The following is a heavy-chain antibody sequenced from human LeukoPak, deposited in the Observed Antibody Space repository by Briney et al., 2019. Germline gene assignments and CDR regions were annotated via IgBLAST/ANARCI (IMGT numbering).Heavy chain of an antibody. V-gene: IGHV3-33*01. CDR3: ARESRDSSGWYDWFDP. CDR1: GFTFSSYG. Sequence: GGSLRLSCAASGFTFSSYGMHWVRQAPGKGLEWVAVIWYDGSNKYYADSVKGRFTISRDNSKNTLYLQMNSLRAEDTAVYYCARESRDSSGWYDWFDPWGQGTLVTVSS. CDR2: IWYDGSNK. J-gene: IGHJ5*02. D-gene: IGHD6-19*01.